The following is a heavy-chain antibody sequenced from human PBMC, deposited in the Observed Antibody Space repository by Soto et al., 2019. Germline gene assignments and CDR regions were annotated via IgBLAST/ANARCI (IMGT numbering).Heavy chain of an antibody. Sequence: QSQTLSLTCAISGDSVSSNSAAWNWIRQSPSRGLEWLGRTYYRSKWYNDYAVSVKSRITINPDTSKNQFSLQLNSVTPEDTAVYYCARDWVAGYSSSSPHMDVWGKGTTVTVSS. J-gene: IGHJ6*03. CDR2: TYYRSKWYN. CDR3: ARDWVAGYSSSSPHMDV. V-gene: IGHV6-1*01. D-gene: IGHD6-6*01. CDR1: GDSVSSNSAA.